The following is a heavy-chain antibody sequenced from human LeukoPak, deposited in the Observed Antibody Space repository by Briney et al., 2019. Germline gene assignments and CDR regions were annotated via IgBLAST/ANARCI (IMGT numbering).Heavy chain of an antibody. J-gene: IGHJ3*02. D-gene: IGHD6-13*01. CDR2: IYTSGNT. CDR1: GGSISSGSYC. CDR3: ARVTQQQLTDAFNI. Sequence: SQTLSLTCTVSGGSISSGSYCWSWIRQPAGKGLEWIGHIYTSGNTNYNPSLKSRVTISEDTSKNQFFLKLSSVTAADTAVYYCARVTQQQLTDAFNIWGQGTMVTVSS. V-gene: IGHV4-61*09.